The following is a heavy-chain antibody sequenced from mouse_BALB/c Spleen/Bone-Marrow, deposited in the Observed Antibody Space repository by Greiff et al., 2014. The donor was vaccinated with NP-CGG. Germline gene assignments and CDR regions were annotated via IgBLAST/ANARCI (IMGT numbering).Heavy chain of an antibody. CDR3: ARGNYGSSPWFAY. J-gene: IGHJ3*01. D-gene: IGHD1-1*01. CDR2: ILPGSGNT. CDR1: GYTFSSYW. V-gene: IGHV1-9*01. Sequence: QVQLQQSGAELMKPGASVKISCKATGYTFSSYWIEWVKQRPGHGLEWIGEILPGSGNTNYNEKFKGKATFTADTSSNTAYMQLSSLTSEDSAVYYCARGNYGSSPWFAYWGQGTLVTVSA.